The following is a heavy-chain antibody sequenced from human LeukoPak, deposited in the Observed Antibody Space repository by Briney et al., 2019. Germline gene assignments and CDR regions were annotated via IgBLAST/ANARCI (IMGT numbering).Heavy chain of an antibody. J-gene: IGHJ6*04. CDR3: ASSCSSTSCYGRDV. CDR1: GFTFDDYG. Sequence: PGGSLRLSCAASGFTFDDYGMSWVRQAPGKGLEWVSGINWNGGSTGYADSVKGRFTISRDNAKNSLYQQMNSLRAEDTALYHCASSCSSTSCYGRDVWGKGTTVTVSS. D-gene: IGHD2-2*01. V-gene: IGHV3-20*01. CDR2: INWNGGST.